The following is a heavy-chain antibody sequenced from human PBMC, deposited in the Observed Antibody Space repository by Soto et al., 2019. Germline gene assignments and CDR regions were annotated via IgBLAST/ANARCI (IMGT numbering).Heavy chain of an antibody. J-gene: IGHJ4*02. CDR1: GDSISSGGYF. CDR3: AREVDY. CDR2: IHDSGST. Sequence: QVQLQESGPGLVKPSQTLSLTCTVSGDSISSGGYFWSWIRQHTEKGLEWIGYIHDSGSTNYNPSLKSRATISVDTSKNQFSLNLSSVTAADTAVYYCAREVDYWGQGTLVTVSS. V-gene: IGHV4-31*03.